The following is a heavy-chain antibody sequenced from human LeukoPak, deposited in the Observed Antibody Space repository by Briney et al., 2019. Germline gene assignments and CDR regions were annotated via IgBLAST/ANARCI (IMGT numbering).Heavy chain of an antibody. J-gene: IGHJ4*02. CDR2: MNPNSGKT. CDR3: ARGRPGLASAGTYDF. Sequence: ASVKVSCKASGYTFTSSDINWVRQAPGQRLEWMGWMNPNSGKTGSARKFQGRVAMTKNISISTAYIEVSSLGYEDTATYYCARGRPGLASAGTYDFWGQGTLITVSS. D-gene: IGHD6-13*01. V-gene: IGHV1-8*01. CDR1: GYTFTSSD.